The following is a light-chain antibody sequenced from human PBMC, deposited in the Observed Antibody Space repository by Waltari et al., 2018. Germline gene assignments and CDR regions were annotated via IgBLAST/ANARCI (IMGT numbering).Light chain of an antibody. CDR1: QTVYNY. CDR3: RQRYNWPPFT. CDR2: DAS. V-gene: IGKV3-11*01. J-gene: IGKJ4*01. Sequence: EIVLTQSPATLSLSPGETATLSCRASQTVYNYLAWYQQKPGQAPRLLIYDASNRATGIPARFSGSGSGTDFTLTISSLEPEDFAVYYCRQRYNWPPFTFGGGTKVEIK.